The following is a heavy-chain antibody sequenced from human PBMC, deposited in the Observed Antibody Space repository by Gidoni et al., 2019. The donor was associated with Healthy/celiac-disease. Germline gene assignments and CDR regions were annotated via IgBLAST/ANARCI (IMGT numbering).Heavy chain of an antibody. V-gene: IGHV1-8*01. Sequence: QVQLVQSGAEVKKPGASVKVSCKASGYTFTSYDINWVRQATGQGLEWMGWMNPNSGNTGYAQKFQGRVTMTRNTSISTAYMELSSLRSEDTAVYYCARGGYTVTHEGNWFDPWGQGTLVTVSS. CDR1: GYTFTSYD. CDR2: MNPNSGNT. J-gene: IGHJ5*02. CDR3: ARGGYTVTHEGNWFDP. D-gene: IGHD4-17*01.